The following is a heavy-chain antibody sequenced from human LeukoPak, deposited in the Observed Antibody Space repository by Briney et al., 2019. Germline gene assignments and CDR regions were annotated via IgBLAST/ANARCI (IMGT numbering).Heavy chain of an antibody. V-gene: IGHV1-18*01. D-gene: IGHD2-2*01. CDR2: ISAYNGNT. CDR1: GYTFTSYG. J-gene: IGHJ4*02. Sequence: ASVKVSCKASGYTFTSYGISWVRQAPGQGLEWMGWISAYNGNTNYAQKLQGRVTMTEDTSTDTAYMELSSLRSEDTAVYYCATDLFSSPPEQLLSGKAFNYWGQGTLVTVSS. CDR3: ATDLFSSPPEQLLSGKAFNY.